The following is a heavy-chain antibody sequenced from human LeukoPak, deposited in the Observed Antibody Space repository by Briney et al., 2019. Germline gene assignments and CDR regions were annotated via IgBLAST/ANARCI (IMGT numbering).Heavy chain of an antibody. J-gene: IGHJ6*02. D-gene: IGHD2-8*01. V-gene: IGHV3-53*01. CDR1: GFTVSSNY. Sequence: GGSLRLSCAASGFTVSSNYMSWVRQAPGKGLEWVSVIYSGGSTYYADSVKGRFTISRDNSKNTLYLQMNSLRAEDTAVYYCAKGIVLTASMDVWGQGTTVTVSS. CDR3: AKGIVLTASMDV. CDR2: IYSGGST.